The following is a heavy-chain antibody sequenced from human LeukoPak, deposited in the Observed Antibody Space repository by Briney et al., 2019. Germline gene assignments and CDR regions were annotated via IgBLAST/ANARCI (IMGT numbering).Heavy chain of an antibody. CDR3: ARDRGYSDYSLDY. V-gene: IGHV4-34*01. D-gene: IGHD5-12*01. CDR1: GESFSGYY. J-gene: IGHJ4*02. CDR2: INHSGST. Sequence: SETLSLTCAVYGESFSGYYWSWIRQPPGKGLEWIGEINHSGSTNYNPSLKSRVTISVDTSKNQFSLKLSSVTAADTAVYYCARDRGYSDYSLDYWGQGTLVTVSS.